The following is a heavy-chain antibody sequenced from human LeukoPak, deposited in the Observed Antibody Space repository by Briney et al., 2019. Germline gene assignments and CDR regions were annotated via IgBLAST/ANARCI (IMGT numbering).Heavy chain of an antibody. CDR1: GFTFSSYS. J-gene: IGHJ4*02. D-gene: IGHD5-18*01. Sequence: KAGGSLRLSCAASGFTFSSYSMNWVREAPGKGLEWVSSISSSSSYIYYADSVKGRFTISRDNAKNSLYLQMNSLRAEDTAVYYCARGGGLRGYSYVYDYRYWGQGTLVTVSS. CDR3: ARGGGLRGYSYVYDYRY. V-gene: IGHV3-21*01. CDR2: ISSSSSYI.